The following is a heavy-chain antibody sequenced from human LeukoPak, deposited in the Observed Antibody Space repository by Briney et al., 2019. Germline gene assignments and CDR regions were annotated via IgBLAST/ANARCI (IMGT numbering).Heavy chain of an antibody. V-gene: IGHV4-39*07. D-gene: IGHD6-19*01. CDR2: IYYSGST. Sequence: PSETLSLTCTVSGGSISSSSYYWGWIRQPPGKGLEWIGSIYYSGSTYYNPSLKSRVTISVDTSKSQFSLKLSSVTAADTAVYYCARVPRIAVAGTNINGWFDPWGQGTLVTVSS. CDR1: GGSISSSSYY. J-gene: IGHJ5*02. CDR3: ARVPRIAVAGTNINGWFDP.